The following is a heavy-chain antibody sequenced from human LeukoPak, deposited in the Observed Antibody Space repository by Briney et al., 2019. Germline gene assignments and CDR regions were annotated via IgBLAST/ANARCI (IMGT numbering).Heavy chain of an antibody. CDR2: ISGSSSYI. CDR1: GITFSSYS. V-gene: IGHV3-21*01. J-gene: IGHJ4*02. D-gene: IGHD3-22*01. CDR3: ARASGWEAFDY. Sequence: GGSLRLSCEASGITFSSYSMNWLRQAPGKGLEWVSSISGSSSYIYYADSVKGRFTISRDNAKNSLYLQMNNLRAEDTAVYYCARASGWEAFDYWGQGTLVTVSS.